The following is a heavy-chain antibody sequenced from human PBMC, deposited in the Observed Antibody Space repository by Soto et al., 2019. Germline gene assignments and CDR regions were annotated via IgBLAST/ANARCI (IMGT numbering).Heavy chain of an antibody. V-gene: IGHV1-69*01. CDR2: IIPIFGTA. Sequence: QVQLVQSGAEVKKPGSSVKVSCKASGGTFSSYAISWVRQAPGQGLEWMGGIIPIFGTANYAQKFQGRVTITADESTSTAYMELSSLRSEDTAVYYCASPSYDFWSCYYTGRDYYYYGMDVWGQGTTVTVSS. D-gene: IGHD3-3*01. J-gene: IGHJ6*02. CDR3: ASPSYDFWSCYYTGRDYYYYGMDV. CDR1: GGTFSSYA.